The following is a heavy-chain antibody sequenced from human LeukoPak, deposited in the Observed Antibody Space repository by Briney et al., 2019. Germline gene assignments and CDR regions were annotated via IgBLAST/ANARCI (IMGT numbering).Heavy chain of an antibody. CDR1: GGSISSGGYY. Sequence: PSEALSLTCTVSGGSISSGGYYWSWIRQHPGKGLEWIVYIYDSGSTYYNPSLKSRVTISVDTSKNQFSLKLSSVTAADTAVYYCARENCSGGSCYGGSGSYYYYGMDVWGQGTTVTVSS. J-gene: IGHJ6*02. V-gene: IGHV4-31*03. CDR2: IYDSGST. D-gene: IGHD2-15*01. CDR3: ARENCSGGSCYGGSGSYYYYGMDV.